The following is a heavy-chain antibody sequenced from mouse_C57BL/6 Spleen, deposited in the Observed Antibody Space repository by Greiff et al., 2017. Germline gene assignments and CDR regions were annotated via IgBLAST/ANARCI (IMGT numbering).Heavy chain of an antibody. V-gene: IGHV1-15*01. CDR1: GYTFTDYE. J-gene: IGHJ4*01. Sequence: VKLQESGAELVRPGASVTLSCKASGYTFTDYEMHWVKQTPVHGLEWIGAIDPETGGTAYNQKFKGKAILTADKSSSTAYMELRSLTSEDSAVYYCTRGDYGSSHYAMDYWGQGTSVTVSS. CDR2: IDPETGGT. D-gene: IGHD1-1*01. CDR3: TRGDYGSSHYAMDY.